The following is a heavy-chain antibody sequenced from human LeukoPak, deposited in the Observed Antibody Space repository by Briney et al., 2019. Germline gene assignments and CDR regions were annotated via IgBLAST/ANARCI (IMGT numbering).Heavy chain of an antibody. V-gene: IGHV3-30-3*01. CDR1: GFTFSSYA. Sequence: GRSLRLSCAASGFTFSSYAMHWVRQAPGKGLEWVAVISYDGSNKHYADSVKGRFTISRDNSKNTLYLQMNSLRAEDTAVYYCARDYGVIVVVPAAIGGFDYWGQGTLVTVSS. J-gene: IGHJ4*02. CDR3: ARDYGVIVVVPAAIGGFDY. CDR2: ISYDGSNK. D-gene: IGHD2-2*02.